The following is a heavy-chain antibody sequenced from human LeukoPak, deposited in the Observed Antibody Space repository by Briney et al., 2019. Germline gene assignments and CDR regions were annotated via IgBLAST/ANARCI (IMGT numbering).Heavy chain of an antibody. CDR2: IYYSGST. J-gene: IGHJ5*02. D-gene: IGHD6-13*01. V-gene: IGHV4-59*04. CDR3: ARLGYSSSRNWFDP. Sequence: GSLRLSCAASGFTFSSYSMNWVRQAPGKGLEWIGIIYYSGSTYYNPSLNSRVTMSVDTSKNQFSLKLSSVTAADTAVYYCARLGYSSSRNWFDPWGQGTLVTVSS. CDR1: GFTFSSYSMN.